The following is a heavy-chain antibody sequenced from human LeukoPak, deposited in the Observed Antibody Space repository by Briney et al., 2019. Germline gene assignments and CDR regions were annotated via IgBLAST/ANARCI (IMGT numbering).Heavy chain of an antibody. J-gene: IGHJ4*02. Sequence: GGSLRLSCAASGFTFDDYGMSWVRQAPGKGLEWVSVIYSGGSTYYADSVKGRFTISRDNSKNTLYLQMNSLRAEDTAVYYCARVYHDYIGDGTGPFDYWGQGTLVTVSS. V-gene: IGHV3-53*05. CDR3: ARVYHDYIGDGTGPFDY. CDR2: IYSGGST. CDR1: GFTFDDYG. D-gene: IGHD4-11*01.